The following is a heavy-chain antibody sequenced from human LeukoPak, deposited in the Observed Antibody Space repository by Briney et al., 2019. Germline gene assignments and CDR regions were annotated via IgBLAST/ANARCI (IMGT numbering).Heavy chain of an antibody. Sequence: SRTLSLTCTVSGGAISSGGYYWSWIRQHPGKGLEWIGYIQYSGSTYYNPSLKSRVIILVDTSKNQFSLKLSSVTVADTAVYYCARSPKRCCPYFDYWGQGTLVTVSS. V-gene: IGHV4-31*03. CDR1: GGAISSGGYY. D-gene: IGHD2-15*01. J-gene: IGHJ4*02. CDR2: IQYSGST. CDR3: ARSPKRCCPYFDY.